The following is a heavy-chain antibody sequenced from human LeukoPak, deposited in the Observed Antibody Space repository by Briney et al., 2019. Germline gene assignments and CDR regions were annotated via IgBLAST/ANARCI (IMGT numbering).Heavy chain of an antibody. Sequence: GASVKVSCKVSGYTLTELSMHWVRQAPGEGLEWMGGFDPEDGETIYAQKFQGRVTMTEDTSTDTAYMELSSLRSEDTAVYYCATDGYSSSWARYYYYYGMDVWGQGTTVTVSS. CDR1: GYTLTELS. CDR3: ATDGYSSSWARYYYYYGMDV. V-gene: IGHV1-24*01. D-gene: IGHD6-13*01. CDR2: FDPEDGET. J-gene: IGHJ6*02.